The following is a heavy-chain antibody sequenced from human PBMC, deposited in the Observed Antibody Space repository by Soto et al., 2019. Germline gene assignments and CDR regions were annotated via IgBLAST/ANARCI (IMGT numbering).Heavy chain of an antibody. CDR3: ARDPWNYVSGWFDP. J-gene: IGHJ5*02. V-gene: IGHV1-3*05. CDR1: GYTFTSYA. Sequence: QVQLVQSGAEEKKPGASVKVSCKASGYTFTSYAMHWVRQAPGQRLEWMGWINAGNGNTKYSQKFQGRVTITRDTSASTAYMELSSLRSGDTAVYYCARDPWNYVSGWFDPWGQGTLVTVSS. CDR2: INAGNGNT. D-gene: IGHD1-7*01.